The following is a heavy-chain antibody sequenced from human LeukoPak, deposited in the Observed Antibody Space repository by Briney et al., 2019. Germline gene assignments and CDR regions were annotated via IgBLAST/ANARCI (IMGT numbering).Heavy chain of an antibody. CDR3: AKGVTIFGVIIKTYMEV. D-gene: IGHD3-3*01. CDR2: ISGSGGST. Sequence: GGSLRLSCAASGFTFSSYAMSWVRQAPGKGLEWVSAISGSGGSTYYADSAKGRFTISRDNSKNTLYLQMNSLRAEDTAVYYCAKGVTIFGVIIKTYMEVWGKRTTVIVSS. CDR1: GFTFSSYA. J-gene: IGHJ6*03. V-gene: IGHV3-23*01.